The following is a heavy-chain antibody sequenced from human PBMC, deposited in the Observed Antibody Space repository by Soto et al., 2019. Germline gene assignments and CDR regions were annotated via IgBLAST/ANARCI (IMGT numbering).Heavy chain of an antibody. CDR1: GFTFSSYA. V-gene: IGHV3-23*01. CDR3: APYCRGGSCYSPGWFDP. J-gene: IGHJ5*02. CDR2: ISGSGGST. Sequence: EVQLLESGGGLVQPGGSLRLSCAASGFTFSSYAMSWVRQAPGKGLEWVSAISGSGGSTYYADSVKGRFTISRDNSQNTLYLQMNSPGADDTAVYYCAPYCRGGSCYSPGWFDPWGQGTLVTFPP. D-gene: IGHD2-15*01.